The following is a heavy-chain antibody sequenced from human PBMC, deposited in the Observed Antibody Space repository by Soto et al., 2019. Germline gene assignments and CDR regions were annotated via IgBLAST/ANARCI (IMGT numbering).Heavy chain of an antibody. CDR2: INGGNGNT. D-gene: IGHD1-1*01. J-gene: IGHJ6*02. CDR3: ATQSGTTENYGMDV. CDR1: GYTFISYA. V-gene: IGHV1-3*01. Sequence: SVKVCCKASGYTFISYAMHWVRQAPGQRLEWMGWINGGNGNTKYSQRFQGRVTITGDTSASTAYMELSSLRSEDTAVYYCATQSGTTENYGMDVWGQGTTVTVSS.